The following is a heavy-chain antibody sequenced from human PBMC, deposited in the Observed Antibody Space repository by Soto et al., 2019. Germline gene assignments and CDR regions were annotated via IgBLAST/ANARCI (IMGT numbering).Heavy chain of an antibody. V-gene: IGHV3-33*01. D-gene: IGHD6-19*01. J-gene: IGHJ6*02. CDR2: IWYDESNI. CDR3: ARDDIPGIAVAIYGIDV. Sequence: QVQLVESGGGVVQPGRSLRLSCAASGFTFSSYGMHWVRQAPGKGLDWVAVIWYDESNIYYADSVKGRFTISRDNSKNTLSLQMNSLTAEDTAVYYCARDDIPGIAVAIYGIDVWGQGTTVTVSS. CDR1: GFTFSSYG.